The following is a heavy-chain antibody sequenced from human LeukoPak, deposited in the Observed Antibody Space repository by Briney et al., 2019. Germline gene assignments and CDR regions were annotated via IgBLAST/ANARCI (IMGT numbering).Heavy chain of an antibody. D-gene: IGHD6-13*01. V-gene: IGHV3-30-3*01. CDR3: ARVIAAVGIDYFDF. CDR1: GFTFSSYA. CDR2: ISYDGSNK. Sequence: GGSLRLSCAASGFTFSSYAMHWVRQAPGKGLEWVAVISYDGSNKYYADSVKGRFTISRDNSKNTLYLQMNSLRAEDTAMYYCARVIAAVGIDYFDFWGQGTLVTVSS. J-gene: IGHJ4*02.